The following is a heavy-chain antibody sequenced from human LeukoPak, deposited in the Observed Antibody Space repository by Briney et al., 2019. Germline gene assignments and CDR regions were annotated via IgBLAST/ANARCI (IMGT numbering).Heavy chain of an antibody. V-gene: IGHV3-53*01. CDR2: IYSGGST. J-gene: IGHJ4*02. CDR3: ARASPGSLGEYYFDY. D-gene: IGHD3-16*01. CDR1: GFTVSSNY. Sequence: GGSLRLSCAASGFTVSSNYMSWVRQAPGKGLEWVSVIYSGGSTYYADSVKGRFTISRDNSKNTLYLQMNSLRAEDTVVYYCARASPGSLGEYYFDYWGQGTLVTVSS.